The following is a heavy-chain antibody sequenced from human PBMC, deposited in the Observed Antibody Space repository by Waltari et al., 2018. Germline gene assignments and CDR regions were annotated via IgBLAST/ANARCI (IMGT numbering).Heavy chain of an antibody. D-gene: IGHD2-2*01. J-gene: IGHJ1*01. CDR3: AKLDDTVVSWGGYVQH. V-gene: IGHV3-23*01. CDR2: ISSSGGST. CDR1: GFTFSSYA. Sequence: EVQLLESGGGLVQPGGSLRLPCSASGFTFSSYAMGWVRQSPGKGLEWVSSISSSGGSTYYAGSGKGRFTISRDNSKNTLYLQMNSLRAEDTAVYYCAKLDDTVVSWGGYVQHWGQGTLVTVSS.